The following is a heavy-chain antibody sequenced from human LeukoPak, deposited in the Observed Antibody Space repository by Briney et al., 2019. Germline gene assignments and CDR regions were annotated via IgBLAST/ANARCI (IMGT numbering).Heavy chain of an antibody. J-gene: IGHJ4*02. CDR1: AFTFSRYG. Sequence: GGSLRLSCAASAFTFSRYGMHWVRQAPGKGLEWVAFIRYDGSNKYYADSVNGRFVISRDNSKNTLYLQMNSLRAGDTAVYYCARGNYYDSSGYFYWGQGTLVTVSS. V-gene: IGHV3-30*02. CDR3: ARGNYYDSSGYFY. CDR2: IRYDGSNK. D-gene: IGHD3-22*01.